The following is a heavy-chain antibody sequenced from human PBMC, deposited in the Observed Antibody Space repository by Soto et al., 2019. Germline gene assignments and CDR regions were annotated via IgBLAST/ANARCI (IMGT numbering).Heavy chain of an antibody. CDR3: AKDPRPYSSGLDY. V-gene: IGHV3-30*18. CDR1: GFTFSSYG. D-gene: IGHD6-19*01. J-gene: IGHJ4*02. CDR2: ISYDGSNK. Sequence: GGSLRLSCAASGFTFSSYGMHWVRQAPGKGLEWVAVISYDGSNKYYADSVKGRFTISRDNSKNTLYLQMNSLRAEDTAVYYCAKDPRPYSSGLDYWGQGTLVTVLL.